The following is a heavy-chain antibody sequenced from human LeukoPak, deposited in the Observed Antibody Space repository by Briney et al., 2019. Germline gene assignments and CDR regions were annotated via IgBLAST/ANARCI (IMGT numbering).Heavy chain of an antibody. J-gene: IGHJ5*02. Sequence: GGSLRLSCAASGFTFTFYTMNWVRQAPGKGLEWVSLIRDSGETFYADSVKGRFTISRDDSKNTVFLQMNSLRVEDTAVYFCARDRAAQEWVEFDPWGQGTLVTVSS. CDR2: IRDSGET. CDR3: ARDRAAQEWVEFDP. D-gene: IGHD2-8*01. V-gene: IGHV3-66*03. CDR1: GFTFTFYT.